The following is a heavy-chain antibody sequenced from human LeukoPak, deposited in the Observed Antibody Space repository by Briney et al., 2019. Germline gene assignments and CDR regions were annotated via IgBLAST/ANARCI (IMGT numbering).Heavy chain of an antibody. CDR3: ARATGTAGYYYFDY. V-gene: IGHV1-8*01. Sequence: ASVKVSCKASEYTFTGHDINWVRQAAGQGPEWMGWMNPSLGHTSYAQQFQGRVAMTRDISIGTAYMELTNLRSEDTAIYYCARATGTAGYYYFDYWGQGALVTVSS. J-gene: IGHJ4*02. CDR2: MNPSLGHT. D-gene: IGHD1-26*01. CDR1: EYTFTGHD.